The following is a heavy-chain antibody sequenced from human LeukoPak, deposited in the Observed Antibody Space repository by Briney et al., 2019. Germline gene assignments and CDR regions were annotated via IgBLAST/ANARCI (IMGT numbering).Heavy chain of an antibody. J-gene: IGHJ5*01. D-gene: IGHD6-19*01. CDR2: INHSGGT. CDR3: ARGHGIEVAPTGACDS. Sequence: SETLSLTCAVSGGSLIGNNWSWIRQPPGKGLEWIGKINHSGGTNYNPSLKSRVTISVDTSKNQFSLKLNSMTAADTAVYYCARGHGIEVAPTGACDSWGQGILVTVSS. V-gene: IGHV4-34*01. CDR1: GGSLIGNN.